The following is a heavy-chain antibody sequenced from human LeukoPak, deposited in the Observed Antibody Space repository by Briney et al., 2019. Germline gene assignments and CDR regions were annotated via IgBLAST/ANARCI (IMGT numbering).Heavy chain of an antibody. Sequence: GGSLRLSCAASGFTFSSYEMNWVRQAPGKGLEWVSYISSSGSTIYYADSVKGRFTISRDNAKNSLYQQMNSLRAEDTAVYYCARDGWIQLWTHYYYYGMDVWGKGTTVTVSS. V-gene: IGHV3-48*03. CDR3: ARDGWIQLWTHYYYYGMDV. CDR1: GFTFSSYE. J-gene: IGHJ6*04. D-gene: IGHD5-18*01. CDR2: ISSSGSTI.